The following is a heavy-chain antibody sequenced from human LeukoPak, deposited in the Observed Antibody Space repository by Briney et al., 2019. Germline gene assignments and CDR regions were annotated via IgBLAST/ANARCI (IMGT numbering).Heavy chain of an antibody. Sequence: GGSLRLSCAASGFTFSTYFIHWVRQGPGKGLVWVSRIGSDGSSASSADSVKGRFTISRDKAKNTVLLQMYSLRAEDTAIYYCAREGSGVAGHFDYWGQGTLVTVSS. D-gene: IGHD6-19*01. V-gene: IGHV3-74*01. CDR1: GFTFSTYF. CDR2: IGSDGSSA. J-gene: IGHJ4*02. CDR3: AREGSGVAGHFDY.